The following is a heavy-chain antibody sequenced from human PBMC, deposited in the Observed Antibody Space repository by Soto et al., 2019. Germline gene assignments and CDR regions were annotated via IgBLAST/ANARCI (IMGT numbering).Heavy chain of an antibody. V-gene: IGHV1-3*01. Sequence: QVQLVQSGAEVKKPGASVKVSCKASGYTFTSYAMHWVRQAPGQRLEWMGWINAGNGNTKYSQKFQGRVTITRDTSASTAYMELSSLRSEDTAVYYCARGVAPLEWLRLEYYFDYWGQGTLVTVSS. CDR2: INAGNGNT. CDR3: ARGVAPLEWLRLEYYFDY. D-gene: IGHD5-12*01. J-gene: IGHJ4*02. CDR1: GYTFTSYA.